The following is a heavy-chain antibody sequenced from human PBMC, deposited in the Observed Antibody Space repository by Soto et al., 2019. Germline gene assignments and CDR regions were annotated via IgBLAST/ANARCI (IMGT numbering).Heavy chain of an antibody. J-gene: IGHJ4*02. D-gene: IGHD3-3*01. Sequence: QVHLKESGPGLVKPSGTLSLSCAVSGGSIKTDNWWSWVRQSPGKGLEWIGEVYHTGRINYNPSLQGQISIYIATSANQFSLHLISVTAADPGVYFCARNHYHSVSESLGTVSGFDSWGQGTLVTVSS. CDR2: VYHTGRI. CDR3: ARNHYHSVSESLGTVSGFDS. CDR1: GGSIKTDNW. V-gene: IGHV4-4*02.